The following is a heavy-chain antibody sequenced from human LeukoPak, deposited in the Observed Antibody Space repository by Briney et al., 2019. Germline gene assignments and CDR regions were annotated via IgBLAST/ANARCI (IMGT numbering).Heavy chain of an antibody. CDR3: AKDKTTSYGMDV. CDR1: GFTFGSYG. Sequence: GGSLRLSCAASGFTFGSYGMHWVRQAPGKGLEWVAVISYDGSNKYYADSVKGRFTISRDNSKNTLYLQMNSLRAEDTAVYYCAKDKTTSYGMDVWGQGTTVTVSS. V-gene: IGHV3-30*18. J-gene: IGHJ6*02. CDR2: ISYDGSNK. D-gene: IGHD4-17*01.